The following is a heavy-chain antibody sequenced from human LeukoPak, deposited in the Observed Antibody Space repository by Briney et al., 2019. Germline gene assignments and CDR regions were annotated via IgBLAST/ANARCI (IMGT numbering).Heavy chain of an antibody. V-gene: IGHV3-53*01. Sequence: GGSLRLSCAASGFIVSNNYMSWVRQAPGKGLEWVSVLHSGGSTYYADSVKGRFTISRDNSKNTVYLQMNRLRAEDTAVYYCAREASESYFHLWGQGTLVTVSS. J-gene: IGHJ1*01. CDR2: LHSGGST. CDR1: GFIVSNNY. CDR3: AREASESYFHL. D-gene: IGHD2-2*01.